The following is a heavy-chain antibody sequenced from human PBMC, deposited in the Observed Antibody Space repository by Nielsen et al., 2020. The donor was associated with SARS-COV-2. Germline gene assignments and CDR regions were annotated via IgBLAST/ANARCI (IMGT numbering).Heavy chain of an antibody. CDR2: ISYEGSNK. Sequence: GESLKISCAASGFTFSTYGMHWVRQAPGKGLEWVAAISYEGSNKYYVDSVKGRFTISRDNSKNTLYLQMSSLREEDTAVYYCAKDWTAIVVVPSGGVDYWGQGTLVTVSS. D-gene: IGHD2-15*01. CDR1: GFTFSTYG. CDR3: AKDWTAIVVVPSGGVDY. V-gene: IGHV3-30*18. J-gene: IGHJ4*02.